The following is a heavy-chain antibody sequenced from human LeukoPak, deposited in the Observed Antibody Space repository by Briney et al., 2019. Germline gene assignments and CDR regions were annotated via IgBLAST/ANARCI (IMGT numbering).Heavy chain of an antibody. D-gene: IGHD6-19*01. CDR3: ARRLTDDAFDI. V-gene: IGHV1-69*06. Sequence: SVKVSCKASGGIFSGYTIIWVRQAPGQGLEWMGGIISIFGTANYAQKFQDRVTITADKSTSTAYMELSSLRSEDMAVYYCARRLTDDAFDIWGQGTMVTVSS. J-gene: IGHJ3*02. CDR1: GGIFSGYT. CDR2: IISIFGTA.